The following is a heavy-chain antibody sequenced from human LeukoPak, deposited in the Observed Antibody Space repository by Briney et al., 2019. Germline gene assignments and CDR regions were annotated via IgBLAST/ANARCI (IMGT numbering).Heavy chain of an antibody. CDR2: ITDSGGTT. Sequence: ARGSLRLSCAASGFTFSSYAMSWVRQAPGMGLEWVSTITDSGGTTFYADSVKGRFTISRDNFKDTVYLQMNSLRAEDTAVYYCAKLWRGSHPRYFDHWGQGTLVTVSS. D-gene: IGHD1-26*01. CDR1: GFTFSSYA. J-gene: IGHJ4*02. V-gene: IGHV3-23*01. CDR3: AKLWRGSHPRYFDH.